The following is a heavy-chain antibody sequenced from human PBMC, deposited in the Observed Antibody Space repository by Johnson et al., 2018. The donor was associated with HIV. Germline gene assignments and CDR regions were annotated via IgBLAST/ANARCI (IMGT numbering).Heavy chain of an antibody. CDR1: GFTFSGYW. Sequence: VQLVESGGGLVRPGESLRLSCVASGFTFSGYWMTCVRQAPGKGLEWVANIKQGGSEKYYVDSVKGRFTISRDNAKKSLYLQMNSLRAEDTAVYYCARDGSNLGAFDIWGQGTMVTVSS. V-gene: IGHV3-7*01. J-gene: IGHJ3*02. CDR3: ARDGSNLGAFDI. CDR2: IKQGGSEK. D-gene: IGHD1-1*01.